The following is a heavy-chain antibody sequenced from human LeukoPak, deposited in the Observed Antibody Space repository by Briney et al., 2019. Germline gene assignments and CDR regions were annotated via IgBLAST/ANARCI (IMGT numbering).Heavy chain of an antibody. CDR3: ARAGTPITMSVVESNSFDP. Sequence: SETLSLTCNVSGGSISSGNYYWGWIRQPPGKGREWIGTIYYRGTSYYHPSLKSRPTLSVDTSKHHFSLRLHPVTPADTAIHCCARAGTPITMSVVESNSFDPWGPGNPVPVS. J-gene: IGHJ5*02. V-gene: IGHV4-39*07. D-gene: IGHD3-22*01. CDR2: IYYRGTS. CDR1: GGSISSGNYY.